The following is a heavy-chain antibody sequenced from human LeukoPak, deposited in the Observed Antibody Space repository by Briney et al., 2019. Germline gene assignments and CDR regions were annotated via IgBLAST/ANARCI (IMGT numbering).Heavy chain of an antibody. Sequence: ASVKVSCKASGGTFSRYTISWVRQAPGQGLEWMGRITPILGIANYAQKFQGRVTITADKSTSTAYMELSSLSPEDTAVYYCGSRAERGDFWGQGTLLTVSS. CDR2: ITPILGIA. D-gene: IGHD3-16*01. J-gene: IGHJ4*02. CDR1: GGTFSRYT. CDR3: GSRAERGDF. V-gene: IGHV1-69*02.